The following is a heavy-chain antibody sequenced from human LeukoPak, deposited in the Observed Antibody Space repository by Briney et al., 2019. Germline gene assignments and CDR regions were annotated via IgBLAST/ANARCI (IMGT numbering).Heavy chain of an antibody. J-gene: IGHJ4*02. V-gene: IGHV3-23*01. CDR2: ISGSGGST. D-gene: IGHD3-22*01. CDR3: AKTGNYYDSTHPLDY. CDR1: GFTFSSYA. Sequence: GGSLRLSCAASGFTFSSYAMSWVRQAPGKGLEWVSAISGSGGSTYYADSVKGRFTISRDNAKNSLYLQMNSLRAEDTAVYYCAKTGNYYDSTHPLDYWGQGTLVTVSS.